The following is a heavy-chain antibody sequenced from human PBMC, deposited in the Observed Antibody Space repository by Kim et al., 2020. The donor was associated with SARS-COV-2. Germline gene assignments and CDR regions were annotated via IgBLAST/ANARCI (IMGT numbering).Heavy chain of an antibody. J-gene: IGHJ4*02. D-gene: IGHD3-3*01. V-gene: IGHV3-53*04. CDR3: AKDGELGFWH. Sequence: TDYADSVKGRYTISRHNFKNTLYLQMNSLRPEDTAVYYCAKDGELGFWHWGQGTLVTVSS. CDR2: T.